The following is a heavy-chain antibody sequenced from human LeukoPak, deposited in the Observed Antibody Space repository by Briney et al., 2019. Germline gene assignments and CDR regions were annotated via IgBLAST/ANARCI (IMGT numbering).Heavy chain of an antibody. J-gene: IGHJ6*03. V-gene: IGHV4-39*07. D-gene: IGHD3-3*01. CDR3: ARVISFTIYYYYYMDV. CDR2: IYYSGST. Sequence: SETLSLTCTVSGGSISSSSYYWGWIRQPPGKGLEWIGGIYYSGSTYYNPSLKSRVTISVDTSKNQFSLKLSSVTAADTAVYYCARVISFTIYYYYYMDVWGRGTTVTVSS. CDR1: GGSISSSSYY.